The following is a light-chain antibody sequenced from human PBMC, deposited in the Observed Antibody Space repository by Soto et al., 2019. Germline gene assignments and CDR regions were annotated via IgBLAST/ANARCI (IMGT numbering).Light chain of an antibody. J-gene: IGLJ2*01. CDR1: SSNIESNF. Sequence: QSVLTQPPSASGTPGQRVTISCSGSSSNIESNFVYWYQQFPGTAPRLLIYRNNQRPSGVPDRFSGSKSGTSASLAISALRSEEEAEYYCTVWDDSLRGRLFGGGTKVTVL. V-gene: IGLV1-47*01. CDR3: TVWDDSLRGRL. CDR2: RNN.